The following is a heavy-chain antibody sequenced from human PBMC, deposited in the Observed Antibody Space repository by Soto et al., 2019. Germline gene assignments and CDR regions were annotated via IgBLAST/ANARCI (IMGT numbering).Heavy chain of an antibody. D-gene: IGHD2-2*02. CDR2: IRSRANNFAT. Sequence: GGSLRLSCAASGFIFSVSAIHWVRHASGKGLEWVGRIRSRANNFATSSAASVKGRFTFSRDDSKNTAYLQMNTLKPEDTAVYYCARGQGAAIGDYYYHGMDVWGQGTTVTVSS. CDR1: GFIFSVSA. V-gene: IGHV3-73*01. CDR3: ARGQGAAIGDYYYHGMDV. J-gene: IGHJ6*02.